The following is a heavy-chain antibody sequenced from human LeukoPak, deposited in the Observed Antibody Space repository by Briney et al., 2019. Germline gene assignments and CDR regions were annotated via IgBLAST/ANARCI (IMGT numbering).Heavy chain of an antibody. CDR2: INPSGGST. Sequence: ASVKVSCKASGYTFTSYYMYWVRQAPGQGLEWMGIINPSGGSTSYAQKFQGRVTMTRDTSTSTVYMELSSLRSEDTAVYYCARDSISSYYYDSKGNFDYWGQGTLVTVSS. V-gene: IGHV1-46*01. J-gene: IGHJ4*02. D-gene: IGHD3-22*01. CDR3: ARDSISSYYYDSKGNFDY. CDR1: GYTFTSYY.